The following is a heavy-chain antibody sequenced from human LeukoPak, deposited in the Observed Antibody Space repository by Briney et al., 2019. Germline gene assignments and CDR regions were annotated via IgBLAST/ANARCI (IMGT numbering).Heavy chain of an antibody. CDR3: ARDTSIAAGLLNY. V-gene: IGHV3-7*01. Sequence: GGSLRLSCAASGFTFSTFLMSWVRQAPGKELEWVANIKQDGSEKYYVDSVKGRFTISRDNAKNSLYLQMNSLRAEDTAVYYCARDTSIAAGLLNYWGQGTLVTVSS. CDR1: GFTFSTFL. J-gene: IGHJ4*02. D-gene: IGHD6-13*01. CDR2: IKQDGSEK.